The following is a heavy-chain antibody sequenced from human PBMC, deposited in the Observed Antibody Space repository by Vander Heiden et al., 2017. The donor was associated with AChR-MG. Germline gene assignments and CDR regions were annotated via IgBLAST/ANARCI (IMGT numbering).Heavy chain of an antibody. CDR3: AREEGITMVRGHLNWFDP. CDR1: GGTFSSYA. Sequence: QVQLVQSGAAVKKPGSSVKVSCKASGGTFSSYAFSWVRQAPGQGLEWMGGIIPIFGTANYAQKFQGRVTITADESTSTAYMELSSLRSEDTAVYYCAREEGITMVRGHLNWFDPWGQGTLVTVSS. J-gene: IGHJ5*02. D-gene: IGHD3-10*01. CDR2: IIPIFGTA. V-gene: IGHV1-69*01.